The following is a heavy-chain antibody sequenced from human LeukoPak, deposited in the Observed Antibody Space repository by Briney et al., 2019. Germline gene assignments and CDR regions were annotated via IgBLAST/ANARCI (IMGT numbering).Heavy chain of an antibody. CDR3: AREPPHIAAAGMGYFDY. CDR2: NNAGNGNT. Sequence: ASVKVSCKASGYTFTSYAMHWVRQAPGQRLEWMGWNNAGNGNTKYSQKFQGRVTITRDTSASTAYMELSSLRSEDTAVYYCAREPPHIAAAGMGYFDYWGQGTLVTVSS. J-gene: IGHJ4*02. CDR1: GYTFTSYA. V-gene: IGHV1-3*01. D-gene: IGHD6-13*01.